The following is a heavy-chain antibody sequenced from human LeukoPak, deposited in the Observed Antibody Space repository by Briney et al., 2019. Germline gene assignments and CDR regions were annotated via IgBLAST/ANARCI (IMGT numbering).Heavy chain of an antibody. J-gene: IGHJ4*02. CDR2: ISSSSSYI. CDR3: ARDFLSGTLWY. Sequence: PGGSPRLSCAASGFTFSSYSMNWVRQAPGKGLEWVSSISSSSSYIYYAGSVKGRFTISRDNAKNSLYLQMNSLRAEDTAVYYCARDFLSGTLWYWGQGTLVTVSS. D-gene: IGHD2/OR15-2a*01. CDR1: GFTFSSYS. V-gene: IGHV3-21*01.